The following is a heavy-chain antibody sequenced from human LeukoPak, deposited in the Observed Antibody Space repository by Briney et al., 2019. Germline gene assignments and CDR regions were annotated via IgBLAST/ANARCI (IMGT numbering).Heavy chain of an antibody. CDR3: ARDLGAAAPHYYYYGMDV. CDR1: GYTLTSNY. Sequence: ASVKSSCKASGYTLTSNYMDWGAQSPGPGCEWLGIFNPSGGSTSYAQKYQGRVNMTRDTSTSTGYMELSSLRSEDTAVYYCARDLGAAAPHYYYYGMDVWGQGTTVTVSS. J-gene: IGHJ6*02. V-gene: IGHV1-46*01. D-gene: IGHD6-13*01. CDR2: FNPSGGST.